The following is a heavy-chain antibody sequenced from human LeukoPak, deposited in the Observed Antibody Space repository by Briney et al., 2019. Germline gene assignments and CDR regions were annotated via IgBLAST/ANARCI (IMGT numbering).Heavy chain of an antibody. CDR2: IRSYGGNK. CDR3: AKGVHLLPFDY. Sequence: GGSMRLSCAASGFTFSTYGMHWVRQAPGKGLEWVAFIRSYGGNKYYADSVKGRFTISRDNVKNTMYLQTNSMRTEDTAVYYCAKGVHLLPFDYWGQGTLVTVSS. D-gene: IGHD2/OR15-2a*01. V-gene: IGHV3-30*02. CDR1: GFTFSTYG. J-gene: IGHJ4*02.